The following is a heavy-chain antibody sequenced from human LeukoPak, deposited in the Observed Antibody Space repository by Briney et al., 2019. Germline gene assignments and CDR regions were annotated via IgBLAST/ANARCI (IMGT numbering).Heavy chain of an antibody. J-gene: IGHJ4*02. CDR3: ARSGTSPRNFDY. CDR1: GGSISSYY. Sequence: PSETLSLTCTVSGGSISSYYWSWIRQPAGKGLEWIGRIYTSGSTNYNPSLKSRVTMSVDTSRNHFPLKLSSVTAADTAVYYCARSGTSPRNFDYWGQGTLVTVSS. D-gene: IGHD2-2*01. V-gene: IGHV4-4*07. CDR2: IYTSGST.